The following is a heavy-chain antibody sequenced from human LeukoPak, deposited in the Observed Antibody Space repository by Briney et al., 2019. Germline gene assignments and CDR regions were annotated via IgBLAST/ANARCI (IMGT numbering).Heavy chain of an antibody. CDR2: FSYTGST. CDR1: GGSISSYY. CDR3: AKYSAYALDY. D-gene: IGHD5-12*01. J-gene: IGHJ4*02. V-gene: IGHV4-59*12. Sequence: SETLSLTCTVFGGSISSYYWGWIRHPPGKGLEWIGYFSYTGSTNYNPSLKSRVTLSGDTSKNHFSLKLTSVTAADTAVYYCAKYSAYALDYWGQGTLVTVPS.